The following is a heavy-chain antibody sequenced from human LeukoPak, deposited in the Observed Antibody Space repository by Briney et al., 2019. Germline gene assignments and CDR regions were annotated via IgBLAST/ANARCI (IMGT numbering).Heavy chain of an antibody. D-gene: IGHD3-3*01. V-gene: IGHV1-2*02. CDR3: ARDPTFYDFWSGYPDSYYYYMDV. CDR1: GYTFTGHY. Sequence: GASVKVSCKASGYTFTGHYMHWVRQAPGQGLEWMGWINPNSGGTNYAHNFQGRVTMTRDTSIYTAYMELSRLRSDDTAVYYCARDPTFYDFWSGYPDSYYYYMDVWGKGTTVTVSS. CDR2: INPNSGGT. J-gene: IGHJ6*03.